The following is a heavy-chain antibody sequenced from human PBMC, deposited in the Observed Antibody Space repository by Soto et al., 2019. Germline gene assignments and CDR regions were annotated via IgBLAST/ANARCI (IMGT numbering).Heavy chain of an antibody. D-gene: IGHD2-21*01. Sequence: QVQLQESGPGLVTPSQTLSLTCTVSAGSISTINYYWSWIRQHPEKGLEWIGSISYSGPTFYHSSLRIRVPISLDRSKKPSPPPRTSVTAADPAVYYWARTGQRDGVDPWGPGAMVTVSS. CDR1: AGSISTINYY. J-gene: IGHJ3*01. CDR2: ISYSGPT. CDR3: ARTGQRDGVDP. V-gene: IGHV4-31*03.